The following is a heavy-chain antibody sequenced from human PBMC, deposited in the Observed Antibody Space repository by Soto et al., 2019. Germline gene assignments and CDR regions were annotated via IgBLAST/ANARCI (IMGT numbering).Heavy chain of an antibody. CDR3: ASGVGGLGGSSGWPDYAFDV. CDR1: GGTFTKYA. CDR2: IVPLPGTT. Sequence: QVQLVQSGAAVRKPGSSVKVSCKASGGTFTKYAITWVRQAPRQGLEWMGGIVPLPGTTNYAQKFRGRVTISADESTSTAYLERSSLRSEVTALYYCASGVGGLGGSSGWPDYAFDVWGQGTMVIVSS. V-gene: IGHV1-69*19. J-gene: IGHJ3*01. D-gene: IGHD6-19*01.